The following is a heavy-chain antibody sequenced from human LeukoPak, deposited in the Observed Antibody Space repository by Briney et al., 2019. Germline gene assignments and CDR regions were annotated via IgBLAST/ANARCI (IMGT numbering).Heavy chain of an antibody. CDR2: ISGSGGRT. V-gene: IGHV3-23*01. CDR3: AKDPRSYYDSSGYYVDAFDI. CDR1: GFTFSSYA. J-gene: IGHJ3*02. Sequence: TGGSLRLSCAASGFTFSSYAMSWVRQAPGKGLEWVSAISGSGGRTYYADSVTGRFTISRDNSTNTLYLQMNSLRAEDTAVYYCAKDPRSYYDSSGYYVDAFDIWGQGTMVTVSS. D-gene: IGHD3-22*01.